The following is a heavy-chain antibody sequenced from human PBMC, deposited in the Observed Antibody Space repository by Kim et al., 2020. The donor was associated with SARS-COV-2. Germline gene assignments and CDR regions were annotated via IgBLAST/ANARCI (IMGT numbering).Heavy chain of an antibody. Sequence: KSRVTISVDTSKNQCSLKLSSVTAADTAVYYCARVVRPYYDILTGYGMDVWGQGTTVTVSS. CDR3: ARVVRPYYDILTGYGMDV. J-gene: IGHJ6*02. D-gene: IGHD3-9*01. V-gene: IGHV4-59*01.